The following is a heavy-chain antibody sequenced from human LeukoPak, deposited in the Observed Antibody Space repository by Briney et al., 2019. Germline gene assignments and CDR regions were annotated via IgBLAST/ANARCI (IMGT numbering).Heavy chain of an antibody. J-gene: IGHJ4*02. CDR3: ARGVDY. Sequence: PGRSLRLSCAASGFTFEDYAMHWVRQAPGKGLEWVSGISWNSGSIGYADSVKGRLTISRDNARNTLYLQMNSLRAEDTAVYYCARGVDYWGQGTLVAVSS. CDR1: GFTFEDYA. V-gene: IGHV3-9*01. CDR2: ISWNSGSI.